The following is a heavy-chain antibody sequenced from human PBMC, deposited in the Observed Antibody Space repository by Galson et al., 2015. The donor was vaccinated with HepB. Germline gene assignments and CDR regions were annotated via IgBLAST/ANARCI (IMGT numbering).Heavy chain of an antibody. CDR3: TRVAGGSSGYSYFVPEFYFDY. CDR2: INSDGITT. J-gene: IGHJ4*02. CDR1: GFTFSSYW. Sequence: SLRLSCAASGFTFSSYWIHWVRQGPGEGLVWVSRINSDGITTSYAESVKGRFTISRDNAKNTLYLQMNSLRAEGTAVYYCTRVAGGSSGYSYFVPEFYFDYWGQGTLVTVSS. V-gene: IGHV3-74*01. D-gene: IGHD3-22*01.